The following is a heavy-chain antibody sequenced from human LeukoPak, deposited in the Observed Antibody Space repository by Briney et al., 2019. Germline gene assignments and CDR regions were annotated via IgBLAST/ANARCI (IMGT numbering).Heavy chain of an antibody. CDR2: ISGNGSST. J-gene: IGHJ4*02. Sequence: GGSLRLSCAASGFTFSSYAMSWVRQAPGKGLEWVSAISGNGSSTYYADSVKGRSTISRDHSKNTLYLQMDSLRAEDTAVYYCARTGSSYSYDYWGQGTLVTVSS. D-gene: IGHD2-15*01. CDR1: GFTFSSYA. V-gene: IGHV3-23*01. CDR3: ARTGSSYSYDY.